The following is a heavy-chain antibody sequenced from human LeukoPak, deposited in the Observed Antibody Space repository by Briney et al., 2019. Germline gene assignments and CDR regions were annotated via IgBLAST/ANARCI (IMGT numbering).Heavy chain of an antibody. Sequence: PGGSLRLSCAASGFTFDDYAMHWVRQAPGKGLEWVSGISWNSGSMGYADSVKGRFTISRDNAKNSLYLQMNSLRAEDTALYYCAKDIAYYYDSSGYFDAFDIWGQGTMVTVSS. J-gene: IGHJ3*02. CDR2: ISWNSGSM. CDR3: AKDIAYYYDSSGYFDAFDI. D-gene: IGHD3-22*01. V-gene: IGHV3-9*01. CDR1: GFTFDDYA.